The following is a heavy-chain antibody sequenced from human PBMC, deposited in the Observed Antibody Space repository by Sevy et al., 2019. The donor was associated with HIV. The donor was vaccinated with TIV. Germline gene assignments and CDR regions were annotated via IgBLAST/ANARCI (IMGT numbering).Heavy chain of an antibody. J-gene: IGHJ3*02. CDR2: ISYDGSNK. D-gene: IGHD3-10*01. CDR3: ARDLSITMVRGAFDI. V-gene: IGHV3-30*03. Sequence: GGSLRLSCAASGFTFSSYGMHWVRQAPGKGLEWVAVISYDGSNKYYADSVKGRFTISRDNSKNTLYLQMNSLRAEDTAVYYCARDLSITMVRGAFDIWGQGTMVTVSS. CDR1: GFTFSSYG.